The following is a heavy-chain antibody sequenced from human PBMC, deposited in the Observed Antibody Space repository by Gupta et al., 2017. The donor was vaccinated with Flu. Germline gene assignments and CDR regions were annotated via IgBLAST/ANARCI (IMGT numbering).Heavy chain of an antibody. J-gene: IGHJ3*02. V-gene: IGHV3-7*01. CDR1: SFTDNW. CDR2: INEDGSDR. D-gene: IGHD3-10*01. Sequence: SFTDNWMTWVRQAPGRGLEWVASINEDGSDRYYVDSVRGRFTISRDNAKSSVSLQMNSLRVDDTAVYYCARARGLYNWGQGTMVTVSS. CDR3: ARARGLYN.